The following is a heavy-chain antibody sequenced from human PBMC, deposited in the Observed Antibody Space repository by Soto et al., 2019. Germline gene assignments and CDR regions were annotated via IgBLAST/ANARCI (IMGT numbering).Heavy chain of an antibody. J-gene: IGHJ4*02. CDR3: ARHWELVAGDLSDY. CDR1: GGSISSSSYY. D-gene: IGHD1-26*01. V-gene: IGHV4-39*01. Sequence: QLQLQESGPGLVKPSETLSLTCTVSGGSISSSSYYWGWIRQPPGKGLEWIGSIYYSGSTYYNPSLKSRVPISVDTSKNQFSLKLSSVTAADTAVYYCARHWELVAGDLSDYWGQGTLVTVSS. CDR2: IYYSGST.